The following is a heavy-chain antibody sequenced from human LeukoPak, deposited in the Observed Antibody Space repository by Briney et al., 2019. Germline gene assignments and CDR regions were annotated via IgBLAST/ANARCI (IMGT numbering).Heavy chain of an antibody. J-gene: IGHJ4*02. Sequence: GGSLRLSCVASGFTFSSYAMSWVRQAPGKGLEWVSGNSGSSSSADYADSVKGRFTIARDNSKNTLYLQMNSLRADDTAVYYCTKGTKILYSQFFGYWGQGTLVTVSS. V-gene: IGHV3-23*01. CDR3: TKGTKILYSQFFGY. CDR2: NSGSSSSA. D-gene: IGHD2-8*01. CDR1: GFTFSSYA.